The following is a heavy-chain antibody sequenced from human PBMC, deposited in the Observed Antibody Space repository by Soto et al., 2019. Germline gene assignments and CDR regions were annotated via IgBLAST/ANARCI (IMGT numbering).Heavy chain of an antibody. J-gene: IGHJ4*02. CDR3: AREGQDYYLDQ. CDR2: VAYSGTT. V-gene: IGHV4-59*01. Sequence: QVQLQESGPGLVKPSETLTLTCTVSPGSISSSYWSWVRQPPGRGLEWIGHVAYSGTTQYNPSLTRGGSISVRTSKLQSPLSLTSVTAADTAVYYCAREGQDYYLDQWGQGIGVTVSS. CDR1: PGSISSSY.